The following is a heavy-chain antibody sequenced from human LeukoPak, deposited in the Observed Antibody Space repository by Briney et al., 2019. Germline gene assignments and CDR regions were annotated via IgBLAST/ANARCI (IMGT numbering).Heavy chain of an antibody. J-gene: IGHJ4*02. Sequence: PGGSLRLSCAASGFTFSSYAMHWVRQAPGKGLEWVAVISYDGSNKYYADSVKGRFTISRDNSKNTLYLQINSLKAEDTAVYYCAKDVHASSGYYLDYWGQGTLVTVSS. CDR3: AKDVHASSGYYLDY. CDR2: ISYDGSNK. D-gene: IGHD3-22*01. CDR1: GFTFSSYA. V-gene: IGHV3-30-3*01.